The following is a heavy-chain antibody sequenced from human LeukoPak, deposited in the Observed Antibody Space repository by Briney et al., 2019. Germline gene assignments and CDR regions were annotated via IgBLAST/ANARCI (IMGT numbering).Heavy chain of an antibody. CDR2: IKEDGTET. V-gene: IGHV3-7*01. J-gene: IGHJ4*02. CDR1: GFMFSSNW. D-gene: IGHD3-22*01. Sequence: PGGSLRLSCAASGFMFSSNWMSWVRLAPGKGLEWVANIKEDGTETYYVDSVKGRFTISRDNAKNSLYLQMNSLRDEDTAVYYCARTYYYDSSGYSPPDYWGQGTLVTVSS. CDR3: ARTYYYDSSGYSPPDY.